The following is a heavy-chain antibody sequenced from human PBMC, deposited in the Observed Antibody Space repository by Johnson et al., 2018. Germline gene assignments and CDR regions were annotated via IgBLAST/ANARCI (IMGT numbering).Heavy chain of an antibody. J-gene: IGHJ6*03. CDR2: ISSSSSYI. CDR1: GFTFSSYS. Sequence: VRLVESGGGLVQPGGSLRLSCAASGFTFSSYSMNWVRQAPGKGLEWVSYISSSSSYIYYAASVKGRFTLSRDNSKNTLYLQMNSLRAEDTAVYYCARERVAASYYYYYMDVWGKGTTVTVSS. D-gene: IGHD2-15*01. V-gene: IGHV3-48*01. CDR3: ARERVAASYYYYYMDV.